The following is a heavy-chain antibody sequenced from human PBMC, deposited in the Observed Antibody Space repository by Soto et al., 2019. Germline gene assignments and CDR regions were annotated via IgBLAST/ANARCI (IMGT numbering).Heavy chain of an antibody. CDR2: ISAYNGNT. CDR3: ARDNTPWGYFDY. V-gene: IGHV1-18*01. D-gene: IGHD7-27*01. Sequence: ASVNVSCKASGYTFTSYCISWVRQAPGQGLEWMGWISAYNGNTNYAQKLQGRVTMTTDTSTSTAYMELRSLRSDDTAVYYCARDNTPWGYFDYWGQGTLVTVSS. CDR1: GYTFTSYC. J-gene: IGHJ4*02.